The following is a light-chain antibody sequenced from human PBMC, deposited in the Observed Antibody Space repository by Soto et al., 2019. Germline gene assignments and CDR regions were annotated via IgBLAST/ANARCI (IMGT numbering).Light chain of an antibody. J-gene: IGKJ1*01. V-gene: IGKV1-8*01. Sequence: IRMTQSPSSLSASTGDRVTITCRASQGISSYLAWYQQKPGKAPKLLIFTGSLLHSGVPPRFSGSGSGTDFTLTISSLQPEDFATYYCQQTLSFPPTFGQGTKVDIK. CDR2: TGS. CDR1: QGISSY. CDR3: QQTLSFPPT.